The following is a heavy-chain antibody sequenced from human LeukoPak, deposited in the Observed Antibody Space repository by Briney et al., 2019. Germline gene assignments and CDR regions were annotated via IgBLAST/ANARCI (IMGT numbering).Heavy chain of an antibody. D-gene: IGHD2-21*02. V-gene: IGHV1-18*01. Sequence: ASVKVSCKASGGTFTSYGISWVRQAPGQGREWMGWISAYNGNTNYAQKLQGRVTMTTDTSTSTAYMELRSLRSDDTAVYYCARDQPLAYCGGDCYGADYWGQGTLVTVSS. CDR1: GGTFTSYG. CDR2: ISAYNGNT. J-gene: IGHJ4*02. CDR3: ARDQPLAYCGGDCYGADY.